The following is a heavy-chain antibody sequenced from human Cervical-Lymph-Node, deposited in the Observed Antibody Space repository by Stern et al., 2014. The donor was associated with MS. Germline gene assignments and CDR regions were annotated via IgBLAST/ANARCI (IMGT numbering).Heavy chain of an antibody. CDR2: IVPIFYTS. J-gene: IGHJ6*02. CDR1: GGTFINYG. Sequence: VQLVQSGAEVKKPGSSVKVSCKASGGTFINYGISWVRQAPGQGLEWMGGIVPIFYTSNYAQKFQGRVTVTADESTSTAYMELSSLRSEDTAVYYCAKISNYYYYYGMDVWGQGTTVTVSS. V-gene: IGHV1-69*01. D-gene: IGHD3-3*01. CDR3: AKISNYYYYYGMDV.